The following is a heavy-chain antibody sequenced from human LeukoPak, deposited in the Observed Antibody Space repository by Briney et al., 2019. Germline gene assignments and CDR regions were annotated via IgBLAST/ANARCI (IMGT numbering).Heavy chain of an antibody. CDR1: GFTFSSYG. J-gene: IGHJ4*02. V-gene: IGHV3-33*06. CDR3: AKDKQGDYFDY. CDR2: IWYDGSNK. Sequence: GRSLRLSCAASGFTFSSYGMHWVRQAPGKGLEWVAVIWYDGSNKYYADSVKGRFTISRDNSKNTLYPQMNSLRAEDTAVYYCAKDKQGDYFDYWGQGTLVTVSS. D-gene: IGHD6-13*01.